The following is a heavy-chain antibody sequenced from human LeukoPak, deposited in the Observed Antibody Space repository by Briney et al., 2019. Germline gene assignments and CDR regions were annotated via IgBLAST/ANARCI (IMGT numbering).Heavy chain of an antibody. Sequence: SETLSLTCAVYCGSFSDYYWSWVRQSPRSGLEWIGEINHSGITTYDPSLKSRVTMSVDTSKNQFSLKLSSVTAADTAVYYCVRGGYCTAFSCDYYYGMDVWGRGTTVTVSS. CDR3: VRGGYCTAFSCDYYYGMDV. CDR1: CGSFSDYY. J-gene: IGHJ6*02. CDR2: INHSGIT. V-gene: IGHV4-34*01. D-gene: IGHD2-8*02.